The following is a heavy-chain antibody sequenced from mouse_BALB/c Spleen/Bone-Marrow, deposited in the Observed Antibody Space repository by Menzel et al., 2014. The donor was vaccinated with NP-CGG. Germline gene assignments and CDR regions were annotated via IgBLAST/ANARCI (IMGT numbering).Heavy chain of an antibody. V-gene: IGHV1S22*01. CDR3: TRSGGNYNFAY. J-gene: IGHJ3*01. Sequence: LQQSGSELVRPGASVKLSCKASGYTFTSYWMHWVKQRHGQGLEWIGNVYPGNDNSNYDEKFKSKGTLTVDTSSSTAYMHLSSLTSDDSAVYYCTRSGGNYNFAYWGQGTLVTVSA. CDR2: VYPGNDNS. CDR1: GYTFTSYW. D-gene: IGHD2-1*01.